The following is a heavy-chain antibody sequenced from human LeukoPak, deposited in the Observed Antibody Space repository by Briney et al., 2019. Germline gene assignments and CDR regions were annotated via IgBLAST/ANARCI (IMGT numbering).Heavy chain of an antibody. J-gene: IGHJ4*02. Sequence: SETLSLTCAVYGGSFSGYYWGWIRQPPKKGLEWIGSIYYRGNTYYNPSLKSRVTISVDTSKNQFSLKLSSVTAADTAVYYCARQFDTALDYWGQGTLVTVSS. CDR1: GGSFSGYY. V-gene: IGHV4-39*01. CDR2: IYYRGNT. CDR3: ARQFDTALDY. D-gene: IGHD5-18*01.